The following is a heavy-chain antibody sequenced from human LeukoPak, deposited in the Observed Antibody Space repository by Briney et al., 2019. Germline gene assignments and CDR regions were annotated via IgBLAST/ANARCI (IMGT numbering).Heavy chain of an antibody. CDR1: GFAFDDYG. V-gene: IGHV3-20*04. CDR3: AREVPGDYGDYEGYYYYMDV. Sequence: GGSLRLSCAASGFAFDDYGMSWVRQAPGKGLKWVSGINWNGGSTGYADSVKGRFTISRDNAKNSLYLQMNSLRAEDTALYYCAREVPGDYGDYEGYYYYMDVWGKGTTVTVSS. D-gene: IGHD4-17*01. CDR2: INWNGGST. J-gene: IGHJ6*03.